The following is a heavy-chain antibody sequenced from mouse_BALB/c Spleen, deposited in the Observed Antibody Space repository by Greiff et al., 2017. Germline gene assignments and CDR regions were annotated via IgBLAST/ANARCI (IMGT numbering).Heavy chain of an antibody. J-gene: IGHJ4*01. V-gene: IGHV1S137*01. Sequence: VQLKESGAELVRPGVSVKISCKGSGYTFTDYAMHWVKQSHAKSLEWIGVISTYYGDASYNQKFKGKATMTVDKSSSTAYMELARLPSEDSAIYYCARGHQDDAMDYWGQGTSVTVSS. D-gene: IGHD3-1*01. CDR3: ARGHQDDAMDY. CDR1: GYTFTDYA. CDR2: ISTYYGDA.